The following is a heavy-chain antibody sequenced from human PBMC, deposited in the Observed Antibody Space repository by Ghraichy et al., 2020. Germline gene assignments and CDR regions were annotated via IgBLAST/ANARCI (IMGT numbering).Heavy chain of an antibody. Sequence: GGSLRLSCAASGFTFSSYAMSWVRQAPGKGLEWVSAISGSGGSTYYADSVKGRFTISRDNSKNTLYLRMNSLRAEDTAVYYCAKNYGSGSYPTDYYYYYGMDVWGQGTTVTVSS. CDR2: ISGSGGST. CDR1: GFTFSSYA. J-gene: IGHJ6*02. V-gene: IGHV3-23*01. CDR3: AKNYGSGSYPTDYYYYYGMDV. D-gene: IGHD3-10*01.